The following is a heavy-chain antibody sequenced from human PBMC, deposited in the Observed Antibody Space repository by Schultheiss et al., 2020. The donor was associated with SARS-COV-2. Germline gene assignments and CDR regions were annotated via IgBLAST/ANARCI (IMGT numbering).Heavy chain of an antibody. D-gene: IGHD4-17*01. CDR3: ARGDYGRRFVLWVLDP. CDR2: IYYSGRT. J-gene: IGHJ5*02. V-gene: IGHV4-30-2*03. Sequence: SQTLSLTCAVSGGSISSGGYSWSWIRQPPGKGLEWIGSIYYSGRTYYNPSLKSRVTISVDKSKNQFSLKLSSVTAADTAVYYCARGDYGRRFVLWVLDPWGQGTLVTVSS. CDR1: GGSISSGGYS.